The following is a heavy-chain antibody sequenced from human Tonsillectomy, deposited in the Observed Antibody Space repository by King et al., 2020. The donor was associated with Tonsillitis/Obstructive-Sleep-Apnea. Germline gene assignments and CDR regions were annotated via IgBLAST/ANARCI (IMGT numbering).Heavy chain of an antibody. D-gene: IGHD5-24*01. Sequence: HVQLVESGAEVKKPGASVTVSCKASGYTFTRNYVHWVRQAPGQGLEWMGIINPSDGITTYAQKFQGRVTMTSDTSTSTVNMELSSLRPGDTALYYCVRDDRDGRHLVYWGQGSLVSVSS. CDR1: GYTFTRNY. V-gene: IGHV1-46*01. CDR2: INPSDGIT. CDR3: VRDDRDGRHLVY. J-gene: IGHJ4*02.